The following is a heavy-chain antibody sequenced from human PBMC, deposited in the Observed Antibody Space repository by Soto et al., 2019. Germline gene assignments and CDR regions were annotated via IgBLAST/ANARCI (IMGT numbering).Heavy chain of an antibody. CDR2: IYYSGST. CDR3: AGLIMVRGVIIIDY. V-gene: IGHV4-59*01. Sequence: QVQLQESGPGLVKPSETLSLTCTVSGGSISSYYWSWIRQPPGKGLEWIGYIYYSGSTNYNPSLKSRVTISVDTSKNQFSLKLSSVTAADTAVYYCAGLIMVRGVIIIDYWGQGTLVTVSS. CDR1: GGSISSYY. J-gene: IGHJ4*02. D-gene: IGHD3-10*01.